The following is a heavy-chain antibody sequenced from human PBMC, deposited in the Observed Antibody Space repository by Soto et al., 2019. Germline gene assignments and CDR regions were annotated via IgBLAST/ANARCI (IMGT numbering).Heavy chain of an antibody. CDR2: ISAYNGNT. CDR1: GYTFTSYG. CDR3: ARDWKEAVAGTVWFDP. V-gene: IGHV1-18*01. D-gene: IGHD6-19*01. Sequence: ASVKVSCKASGYTFTSYGISWVRQAPGQGLEWMGWISAYNGNTNYAQKLQGRVTMTTDTSTSTAYMELRSLRSDDTAVYYCARDWKEAVAGTVWFDPWGQGTLVTVSS. J-gene: IGHJ5*02.